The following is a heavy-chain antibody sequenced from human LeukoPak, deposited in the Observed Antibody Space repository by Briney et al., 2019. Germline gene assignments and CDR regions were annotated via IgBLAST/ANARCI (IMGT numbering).Heavy chain of an antibody. J-gene: IGHJ4*02. CDR3: ARDIVSGSGSLEY. D-gene: IGHD3-10*01. CDR1: RFSFSNYW. V-gene: IGHV3-74*01. CDR2: VKSDGSNP. Sequence: PGGSLRLSCAASRFSFSNYWMHWVRQAPGKGLVWVSRVKSDGSNPSYADSVKGRFTISRDNAENMLYLQMNTLGAEDTAVYYCARDIVSGSGSLEYWGQGTLVTVSS.